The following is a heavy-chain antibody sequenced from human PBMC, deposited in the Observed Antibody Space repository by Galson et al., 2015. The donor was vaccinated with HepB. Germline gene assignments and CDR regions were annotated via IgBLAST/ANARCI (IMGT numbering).Heavy chain of an antibody. J-gene: IGHJ4*02. V-gene: IGHV1-58*02. D-gene: IGHD3-16*01. CDR2: IVVGSGNT. Sequence: SVKVSCKASGFTFTSSAMQWVRQARGQRLEWIGWIVVGSGNTNYAQKFQERVTITRDMSTSTAYMELSSLRSEDTAVYYCAAERVNHYDSSGFDYWGQGTLVTVSS. CDR3: AAERVNHYDSSGFDY. CDR1: GFTFTSSA.